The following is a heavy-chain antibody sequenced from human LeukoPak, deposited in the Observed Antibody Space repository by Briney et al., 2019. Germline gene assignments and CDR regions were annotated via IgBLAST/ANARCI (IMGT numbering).Heavy chain of an antibody. J-gene: IGHJ4*02. Sequence: GGSLRLSCSASGFTFTNYGMSWVRQAPGKGLEWVAGLSGNGDGQFYADSVEGRFTISRDNAKNSLYLQMNSLRAEDTAVYYCARVLDTAMVWAYFDYWGQGTLVTVSS. V-gene: IGHV3-20*04. CDR3: ARVLDTAMVWAYFDY. D-gene: IGHD5-18*01. CDR2: LSGNGDGQ. CDR1: GFTFTNYG.